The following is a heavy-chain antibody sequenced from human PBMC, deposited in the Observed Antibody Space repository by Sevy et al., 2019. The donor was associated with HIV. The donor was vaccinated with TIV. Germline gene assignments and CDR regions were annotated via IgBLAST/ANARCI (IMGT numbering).Heavy chain of an antibody. CDR2: IYYLWNT. J-gene: IGHJ5*01. V-gene: IGHV4-39*01. CDR1: GGSISNSAYY. D-gene: IGHD3-10*01. Sequence: SETLSLTCSVSGGSISNSAYYWGWIRQPPGKGLEWIGNIYYLWNTYYKPSLQSPVTISVDTSKNQFSLHLGSVTAADTAVYYGARWTMGITIIQGEFDSWGQGTLVTVSS. CDR3: ARWTMGITIIQGEFDS.